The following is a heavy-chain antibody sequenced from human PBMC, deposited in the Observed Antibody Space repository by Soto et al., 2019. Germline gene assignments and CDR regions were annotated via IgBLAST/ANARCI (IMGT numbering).Heavy chain of an antibody. CDR1: GYSFTSYW. Sequence: GESLKISCKGSGYSFTSYWICWVRQMPGKGLERMGIIYPGDSDTRYSPSFQGQVTISADKSISTAYLQWSSLKASDTAMYYCGLYDFWSGYPSRYYYYYMDVWGKGTTVTVSS. J-gene: IGHJ6*03. V-gene: IGHV5-51*01. CDR2: IYPGDSDT. CDR3: GLYDFWSGYPSRYYYYYMDV. D-gene: IGHD3-3*01.